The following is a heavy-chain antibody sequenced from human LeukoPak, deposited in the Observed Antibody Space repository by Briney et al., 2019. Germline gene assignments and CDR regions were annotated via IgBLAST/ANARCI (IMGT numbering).Heavy chain of an antibody. V-gene: IGHV1-2*02. CDR1: GYTFTGYY. D-gene: IGHD6-13*01. CDR3: ARDHGSSSWYFDY. CDR2: INPNSGGT. J-gene: IGHJ4*02. Sequence: GASVKVSCKASGYTFTGYYMHWVRQAPGQGLEWMGWINPNSGGTNYAQKFQGRVTMTRDTSISTAYMELSRLRSDDTAVYYCARDHGSSSWYFDYWGQGTPVTVSA.